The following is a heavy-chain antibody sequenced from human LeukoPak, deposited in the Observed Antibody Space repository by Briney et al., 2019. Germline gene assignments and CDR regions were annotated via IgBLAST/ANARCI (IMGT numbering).Heavy chain of an antibody. CDR1: GYTFTSYG. CDR3: ARDGLRAIFGVAPEYYFDY. CDR2: ISAYNGNT. V-gene: IGHV1-18*01. J-gene: IGHJ4*02. D-gene: IGHD3-3*01. Sequence: ASVKVSCKASGYTFTSYGISWVRQAPGRGLEWMGWISAYNGNTNYAQKLQGRVTMTTDTSTSTAYMELRSLGSDDTAVYYCARDGLRAIFGVAPEYYFDYWGQGTLVTVSS.